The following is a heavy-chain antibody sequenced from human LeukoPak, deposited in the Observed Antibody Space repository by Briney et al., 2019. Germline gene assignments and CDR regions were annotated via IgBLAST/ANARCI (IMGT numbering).Heavy chain of an antibody. D-gene: IGHD5-12*01. V-gene: IGHV4-61*01. J-gene: IGHJ4*02. CDR1: GGSVSSGSYY. CDR3: ARDRGGYSGYDYYFDY. Sequence: SETLSLTCTVSGGSVSSGSYYWSWIRQSPGKGLEWIGYIYYSGSTNYNPSLKSRVTISVDTSKNQFSLKLSSVTAADTAVYYCARDRGGYSGYDYYFDYWGQGSLVTVSS. CDR2: IYYSGST.